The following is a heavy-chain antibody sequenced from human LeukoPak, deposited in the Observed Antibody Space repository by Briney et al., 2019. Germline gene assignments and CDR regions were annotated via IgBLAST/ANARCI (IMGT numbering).Heavy chain of an antibody. J-gene: IGHJ4*02. CDR2: INPNSGGT. V-gene: IGHV1-2*06. CDR3: ARTPVVHEISGDFDY. D-gene: IGHD3-22*01. CDR1: GYTFTGYY. Sequence: ASVKVSCKASGYTFTGYYMHWVRQAPGQGLEWMGRINPNSGGTNYAQKFQGRVTMTRDTSISTAYMEVSRLTSDDTAVYYCARTPVVHEISGDFDYWGQGTLVTVSS.